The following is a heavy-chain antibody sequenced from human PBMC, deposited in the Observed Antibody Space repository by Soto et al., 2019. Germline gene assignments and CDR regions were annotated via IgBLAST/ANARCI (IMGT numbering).Heavy chain of an antibody. CDR2: IFSNDEK. J-gene: IGHJ3*02. CDR3: ARMVVPAATSAFDI. CDR1: GFSLSNARMG. V-gene: IGHV2-26*01. D-gene: IGHD2-2*01. Sequence: QVTLKEPGPVLVKPTETLTLTCTVSGFSLSNARMGVSWIRQPPRKALEWLAHIFSNDEKSYSTSLKSRLTTSKDTSKSQVVLTMTNMDPVDTATYYCARMVVPAATSAFDIWGQGTMVTVSS.